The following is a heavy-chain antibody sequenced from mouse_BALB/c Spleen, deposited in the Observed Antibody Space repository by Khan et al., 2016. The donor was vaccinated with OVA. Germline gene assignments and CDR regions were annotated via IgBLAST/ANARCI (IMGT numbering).Heavy chain of an antibody. Sequence: QIQLVQSGPEPKKPGETVKISCKASGYTFTNYGMNWVKQAPGRGLKWMGWINTYTGEPTYADDFKGRFVFSLETSASTAYLQINNLKNEDTATYFCAKPPYFSYVMGYWGQGTSVTVSS. J-gene: IGHJ4*01. V-gene: IGHV9-3-1*01. CDR3: AKPPYFSYVMGY. CDR2: INTYTGEP. D-gene: IGHD2-10*01. CDR1: GYTFTNYG.